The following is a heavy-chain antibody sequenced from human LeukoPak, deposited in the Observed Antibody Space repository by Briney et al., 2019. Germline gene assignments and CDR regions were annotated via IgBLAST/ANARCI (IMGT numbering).Heavy chain of an antibody. CDR2: ISPGSGSI. J-gene: IGHJ4*02. D-gene: IGHD6-13*01. Sequence: AGGSLILSCAASGFDFSIYNMNWVRQVPGMGLEWVSSISPGSGSISYAVSVSGRFSISRDNSRNSLYLQMNSLRAEDTAVYYCARQGAAGGFIDYWGQGTLVTVSS. CDR1: GFDFSIYN. V-gene: IGHV3-21*01. CDR3: ARQGAAGGFIDY.